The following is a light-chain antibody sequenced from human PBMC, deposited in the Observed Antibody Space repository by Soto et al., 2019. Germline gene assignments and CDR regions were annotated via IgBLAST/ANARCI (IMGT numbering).Light chain of an antibody. Sequence: QSALTQPASVSGSPGQSITISCTGTSSDVGGYNYVSWYQQHPGKAPKLMIYDVSNRPSGVSNRFSGSKSGNTASLTISGSQAEDEADYYGSAYTSSSTLVVFGGGTKLTVL. J-gene: IGLJ2*01. CDR2: DVS. CDR3: SAYTSSSTLVV. CDR1: SSDVGGYNY. V-gene: IGLV2-14*01.